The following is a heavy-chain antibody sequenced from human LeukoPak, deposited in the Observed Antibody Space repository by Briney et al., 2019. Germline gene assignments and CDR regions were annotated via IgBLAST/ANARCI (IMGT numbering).Heavy chain of an antibody. CDR1: GGSISSYY. CDR2: IYYSGST. D-gene: IGHD5-18*01. Sequence: RSSETLSLTCTVSGGSISSYYWSWIRQPPGKGLEWIGYIYYSGSTNYNPSLKSRVTISVDTSKNQFSLKPSSVTAAGTAVYYCARLRYSYGFYYGMDVWGQGTTVTVSS. J-gene: IGHJ6*02. CDR3: ARLRYSYGFYYGMDV. V-gene: IGHV4-59*01.